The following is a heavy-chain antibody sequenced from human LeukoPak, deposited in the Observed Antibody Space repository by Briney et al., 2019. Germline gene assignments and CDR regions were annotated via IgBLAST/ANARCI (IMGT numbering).Heavy chain of an antibody. J-gene: IGHJ4*02. CDR1: GGSISSGSYD. Sequence: SETLSLTCTVAGGSISSGSYDWSWIRQPAVQGLEWFGRIYASRSTNYNPSLKRRVTISVDTSKNQFSLKLTSVTAADTAVYYCAREGSYCDDSSGYYDDWGQGTLVTVSS. CDR3: AREGSYCDDSSGYYDD. CDR2: IYASRST. V-gene: IGHV4-61*02. D-gene: IGHD3-22*01.